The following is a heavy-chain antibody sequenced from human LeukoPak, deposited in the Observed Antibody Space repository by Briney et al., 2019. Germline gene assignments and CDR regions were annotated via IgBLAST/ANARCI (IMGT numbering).Heavy chain of an antibody. Sequence: SETLSLTCAVYGGSFSGYYWSWIRQPPGKGLEWIGEINHSGSTNYNPSLKSRVTVSVDTSKNQFSLKLSSVTAADTAVYYCAIAAAGLNEYFQHWGQGTLVTVSS. CDR3: AIAAAGLNEYFQH. CDR2: INHSGST. J-gene: IGHJ1*01. CDR1: GGSFSGYY. V-gene: IGHV4-34*01. D-gene: IGHD6-13*01.